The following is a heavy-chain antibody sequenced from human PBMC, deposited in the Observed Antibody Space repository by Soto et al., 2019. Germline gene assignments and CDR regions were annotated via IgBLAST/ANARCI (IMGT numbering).Heavy chain of an antibody. CDR3: ARGWDDSSGYYLYYFDY. V-gene: IGHV4-31*03. CDR2: IYYSGST. J-gene: IGHJ4*02. D-gene: IGHD3-22*01. Sequence: SETLSLTCTVSGGSISSGGYYWSWIRQHPGKGLEWIGYIYYSGSTYYNPSLKSRVTKSVETSKKQFSLKLNTVTAADTAVYYCARGWDDSSGYYLYYFDYWGQGTLVTVSS. CDR1: GGSISSGGYY.